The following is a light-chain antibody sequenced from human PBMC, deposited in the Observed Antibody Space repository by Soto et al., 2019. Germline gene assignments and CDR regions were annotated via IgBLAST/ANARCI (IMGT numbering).Light chain of an antibody. J-gene: IGKJ1*01. Sequence: DIQMTQSPSTLSASVKDSVTITCRASQSISNWLAWYQQKPGKAPKLLIYQASILESGVPSGFSGSGSGTEFTLTISSLQPDDFATYFCQQYDSYPWTFGQGTQVEIK. CDR3: QQYDSYPWT. CDR2: QAS. CDR1: QSISNW. V-gene: IGKV1-5*03.